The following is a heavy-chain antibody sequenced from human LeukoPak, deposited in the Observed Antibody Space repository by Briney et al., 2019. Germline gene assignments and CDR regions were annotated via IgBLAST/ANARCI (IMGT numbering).Heavy chain of an antibody. V-gene: IGHV1-46*01. Sequence: ASVKVSCKASGYTFTSYYMHWVRQAPGQGLERMGIINPSGGSTSYAQKSQGRVTMTRDTSMSTVYMELISLRSEDTAVYYCARGYSSGWYTAEYFQHWGQGTLVTVSS. D-gene: IGHD6-19*01. CDR1: GYTFTSYY. CDR3: ARGYSSGWYTAEYFQH. J-gene: IGHJ1*01. CDR2: INPSGGST.